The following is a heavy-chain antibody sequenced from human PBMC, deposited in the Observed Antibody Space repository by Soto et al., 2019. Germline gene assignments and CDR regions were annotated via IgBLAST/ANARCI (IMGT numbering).Heavy chain of an antibody. CDR3: ARHSRRYTFDY. J-gene: IGHJ4*02. D-gene: IGHD1-20*01. Sequence: QLQLQESGPGLVKPSETLSLTCTVSGGSISSSSYYWGWIRQPPGKGLEWIGSIYYSGSTYYNPSLKSRVTISIDTSKNQFSLKLSSVTAADTVVYYCARHSRRYTFDYWGQGTLVTVSS. V-gene: IGHV4-39*01. CDR2: IYYSGST. CDR1: GGSISSSSYY.